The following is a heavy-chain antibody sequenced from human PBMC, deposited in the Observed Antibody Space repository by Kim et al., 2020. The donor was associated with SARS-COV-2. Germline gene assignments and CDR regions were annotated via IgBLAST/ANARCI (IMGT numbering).Heavy chain of an antibody. CDR2: ITTSGAGT. D-gene: IGHD3-10*01. CDR3: AKWPLFRGVYGADY. CDR1: GFTFNNYA. Sequence: GGSLRLSCAASGFTFNNYAMSWVRQAPGKGLEWVSAITTSGAGTYYADSVKGRFTISRDNSKNTLYLQMNSLRAEDTAVYYCAKWPLFRGVYGADYWGQGTLVTVSS. V-gene: IGHV3-23*01. J-gene: IGHJ4*02.